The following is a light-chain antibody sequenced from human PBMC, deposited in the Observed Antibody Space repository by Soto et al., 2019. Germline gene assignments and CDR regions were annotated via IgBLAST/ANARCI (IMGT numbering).Light chain of an antibody. CDR3: SSYTSGSIYV. Sequence: QSVLTQPASVSGSPGQSITISCTGTSSDVGGYNYVSWYQQHPGKAPKLMIYDVSNRPSGVSNRFSGSKSGNTASLTISGLQAEDEADYYCSSYTSGSIYVFGTGTKVPS. V-gene: IGLV2-14*01. CDR1: SSDVGGYNY. CDR2: DVS. J-gene: IGLJ1*01.